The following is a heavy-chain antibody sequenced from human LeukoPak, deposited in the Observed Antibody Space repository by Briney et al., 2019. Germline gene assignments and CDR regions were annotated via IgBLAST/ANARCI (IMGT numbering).Heavy chain of an antibody. CDR2: INSDGSST. J-gene: IGHJ4*02. CDR1: GFTFSSYW. D-gene: IGHD5-12*01. V-gene: IGHV3-74*01. CDR3: AINGGGDSGYGNFDY. Sequence: GGSLRLSCAASGFTFSSYWMHWVRQAPGKGLVWVSRINSDGSSTSYADSVKGRFTISRDNAKNTLYLQMNSLRAEDTAFYYCAINGGGDSGYGNFDYWGQGTLVTVSS.